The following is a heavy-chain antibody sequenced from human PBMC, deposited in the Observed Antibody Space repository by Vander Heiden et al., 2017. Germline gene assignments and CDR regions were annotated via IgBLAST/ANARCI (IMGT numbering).Heavy chain of an antibody. V-gene: IGHV3-21*01. CDR3: ARYCTNGVCYPHYYYGMDV. J-gene: IGHJ6*02. D-gene: IGHD2-8*01. Sequence: EVQLVESGGGLVKPGGSLRLPCAAAGFTFSSYSMNWVRQAPGKGLECVSSISSSSSYIYYADSVKGRFTISRDNAKNSLYLQMNSLRAEDTAVYYCARYCTNGVCYPHYYYGMDVWGQGTTVTVSS. CDR1: GFTFSSYS. CDR2: ISSSSSYI.